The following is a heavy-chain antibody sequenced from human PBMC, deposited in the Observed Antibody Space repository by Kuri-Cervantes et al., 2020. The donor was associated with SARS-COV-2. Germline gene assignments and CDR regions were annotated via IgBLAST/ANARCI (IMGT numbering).Heavy chain of an antibody. D-gene: IGHD2-21*01. V-gene: IGHV3-49*04. CDR3: TRAGTRGKNGCGGDCPMWFDP. CDR2: IGSKSYGETT. CDR1: GSTCGADA. Sequence: GGSLRLSCTASGSTCGADAMIWVRQAPGKGLEWVGFIGSKSYGETTEYAASVKGSLTFSRADSKSIAYLQINSLKTEDTAVYYSTRAGTRGKNGCGGDCPMWFDPWGQGTLVTVSS. J-gene: IGHJ5*02.